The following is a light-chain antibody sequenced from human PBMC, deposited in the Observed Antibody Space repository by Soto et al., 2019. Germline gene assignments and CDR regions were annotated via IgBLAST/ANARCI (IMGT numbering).Light chain of an antibody. Sequence: DVVMTQSPLSLSVTPVQPASISCKSSQSLLHITGETFLFWYLQKPGQSPQLLIYEVSTRVSGVPDRFSGSGSGTDFTLEISRVETDDVGIYYCMQSTQLPPTFGQGTRRRL. V-gene: IGKV2D-29*02. CDR1: QSLLHITGETF. CDR2: EVS. CDR3: MQSTQLPPT. J-gene: IGKJ5*01.